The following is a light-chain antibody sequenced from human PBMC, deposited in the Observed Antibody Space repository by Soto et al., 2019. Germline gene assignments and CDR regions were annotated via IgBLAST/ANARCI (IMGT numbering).Light chain of an antibody. V-gene: IGKV3-20*01. CDR3: QQYGSSPWT. CDR1: QSVSSSY. CDR2: GAS. J-gene: IGKJ1*01. Sequence: PGERATLSCRASQSVSSSYLAWYQQKPGQAPRLLSYGASTRATGIPDRFSGSGSGTDFTLTISRLEPEDFAVYYCQQYGSSPWTFGQGTKVEIK.